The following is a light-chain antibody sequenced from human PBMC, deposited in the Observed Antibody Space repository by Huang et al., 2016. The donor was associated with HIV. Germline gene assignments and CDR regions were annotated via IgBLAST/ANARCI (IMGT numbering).Light chain of an antibody. Sequence: DIQMTQSPSSLSASVGDRVTISCRASQNIYTHLHWYQKKPGKAPKLLINAASTLQGGVPSGFSGSGSGTDFTLSISSLQPEDSATYYCQQTYNPPYTFGQGTKLEIK. CDR2: AAS. CDR3: QQTYNPPYT. J-gene: IGKJ2*01. CDR1: QNIYTH. V-gene: IGKV1-39*01.